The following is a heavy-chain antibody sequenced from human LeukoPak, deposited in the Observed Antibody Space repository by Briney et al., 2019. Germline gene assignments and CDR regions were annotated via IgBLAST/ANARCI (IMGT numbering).Heavy chain of an antibody. V-gene: IGHV4-39*01. CDR3: ARRGGYYYDLFDY. CDR2: IYYSGST. J-gene: IGHJ4*02. Sequence: SETLSLTCTVSGGSISSSSYYWGWIRQPPGKGLEWIGTIYYSGSTYYNPSLKSRVTMSVDTSKNQFSLKLSSVTAADTAVYFCARRGGYYYDLFDYWGQGTLVTVSS. D-gene: IGHD3-22*01. CDR1: GGSISSSSYY.